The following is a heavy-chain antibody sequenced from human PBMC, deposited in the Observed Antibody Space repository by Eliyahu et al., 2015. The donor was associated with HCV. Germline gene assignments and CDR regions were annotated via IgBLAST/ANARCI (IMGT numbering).Heavy chain of an antibody. CDR2: INHSGST. Sequence: QVQLQQWGAGLLKPSETLSXXXGXXGGSFSGYFXAWIRQPPGKGLECIGEINHSGSTKYNPSLKSRVTISGDTSKNQFSLNLTSVTAADTAVYYCARRGIYSFGLWGQGTLVTVSS. D-gene: IGHD5-18*01. J-gene: IGHJ4*02. V-gene: IGHV4-34*01. CDR3: ARRGIYSFGL. CDR1: GGSFSGYF.